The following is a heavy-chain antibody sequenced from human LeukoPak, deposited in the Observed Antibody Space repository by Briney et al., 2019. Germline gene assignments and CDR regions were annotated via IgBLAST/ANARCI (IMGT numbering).Heavy chain of an antibody. V-gene: IGHV4-30-2*01. J-gene: IGHJ3*02. CDR3: ASVNYGDYGLDAFDI. CDR2: IYHSGST. Sequence: ASQTPSLTCAVSGGSISSGGYSWSWIRQPPGKGLEWIGYIYHSGSTYYNPSLKSRVTISVDRSKNQFSLKLSSVTAADTAVYYCASVNYGDYGLDAFDIWGQGTMVTVSS. CDR1: GGSISSGGYS. D-gene: IGHD4-17*01.